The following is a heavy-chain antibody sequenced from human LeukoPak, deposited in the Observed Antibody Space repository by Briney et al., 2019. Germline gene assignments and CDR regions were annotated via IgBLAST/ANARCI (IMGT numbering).Heavy chain of an antibody. CDR2: IFHSGST. CDR3: ARTTGYYYYYYMDV. D-gene: IGHD1-14*01. J-gene: IGHJ6*03. V-gene: IGHV4-38-2*02. CDR1: GYSISSGFY. Sequence: PSETLSLTCTISGYSISSGFYWGWIRQPPGKGLEWIGSIFHSGSTYYNSSVKSRVTISVDTSKNQFSLKLSSVTAADTAVYYCARTTGYYYYYYMDVWGKGTTVTVSS.